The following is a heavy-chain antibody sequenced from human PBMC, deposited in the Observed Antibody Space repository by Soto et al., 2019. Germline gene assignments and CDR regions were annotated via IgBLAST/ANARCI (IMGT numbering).Heavy chain of an antibody. CDR1: EFIFSDYG. V-gene: IGHV3-23*01. Sequence: EVQMLESGGGLARPGGSLRLSCLGSEFIFSDYGMTWVRQAPGKGLEWVATISASGGNREYRDSLKGRFTISRDNSKNTLYLQLNGLTADDTAVYYCAKVAGGLGYFDLWGRGILVTVSS. J-gene: IGHJ2*01. D-gene: IGHD7-27*01. CDR2: ISASGGNR. CDR3: AKVAGGLGYFDL.